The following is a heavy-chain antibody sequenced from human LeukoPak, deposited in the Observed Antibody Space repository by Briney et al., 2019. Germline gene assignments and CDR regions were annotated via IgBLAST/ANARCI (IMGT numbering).Heavy chain of an antibody. V-gene: IGHV6-1*01. Sequence: SQTLSLTCAISGDSVSGSPAVWNWIRQSPSRGLEWLGRAYYRSKWNIDYAESVKGRIAITPDTSKNQLPLQLDSVTPEDTAVYYCARGAVRGGTNFDYWGQGTLVAVSS. CDR2: AYYRSKWNI. CDR3: ARGAVRGGTNFDY. CDR1: GDSVSGSPAV. J-gene: IGHJ4*02. D-gene: IGHD3-10*01.